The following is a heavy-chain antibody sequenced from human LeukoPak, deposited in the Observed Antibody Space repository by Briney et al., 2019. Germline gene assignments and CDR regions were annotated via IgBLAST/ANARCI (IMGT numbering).Heavy chain of an antibody. CDR3: ARSPQIRAVAGYNWFDP. V-gene: IGHV1-2*02. CDR2: INPNSGGT. J-gene: IGHJ5*02. Sequence: GASVKVSCKASGYTFTGYYMHWVRQAPGQGLEWMGWINPNSGGTNYAQKFQGRVTMTRDTSISTAYMELSRLRSGDTAVYYCARSPQIRAVAGYNWFDPWGQGTLVTVSS. D-gene: IGHD6-19*01. CDR1: GYTFTGYY.